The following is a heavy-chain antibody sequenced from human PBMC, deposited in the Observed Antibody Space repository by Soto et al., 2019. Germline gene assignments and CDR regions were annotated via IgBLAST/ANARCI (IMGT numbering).Heavy chain of an antibody. CDR2: IVVGSGNT. J-gene: IGHJ4*02. D-gene: IGHD3-22*01. V-gene: IGHV1-58*02. CDR3: AADPGYDSSGYYVDY. CDR1: GFTFTSSA. Sequence: QMQLVQSGPEVKKPGTSVKVSCKASGFTFTSSAMQWVRQARGQRLEWIGGIVVGSGNTNYAQKFQERVTITRDMSTSTAYMELSSLRSEDTVVYYCAADPGYDSSGYYVDYWGQGTLVTVSS.